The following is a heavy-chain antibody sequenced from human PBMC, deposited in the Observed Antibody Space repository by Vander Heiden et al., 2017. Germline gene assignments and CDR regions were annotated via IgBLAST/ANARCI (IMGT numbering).Heavy chain of an antibody. V-gene: IGHV1-46*01. D-gene: IGHD3-10*01. J-gene: IGHJ6*02. CDR3: ARHGPYDGSGLDV. CDR2: IKSTDGGT. Sequence: QVQLVQSGAEVKKPGASVKVSCKASGYTFTRHNMHWVRQAPGQGLEWVGLIKSTDGGTSYAQKFQGRVTLTRDTSTSKVYMELKRRTSEDTAVYYCARHGPYDGSGLDVWGQGTTVTVSS. CDR1: GYTFTRHN.